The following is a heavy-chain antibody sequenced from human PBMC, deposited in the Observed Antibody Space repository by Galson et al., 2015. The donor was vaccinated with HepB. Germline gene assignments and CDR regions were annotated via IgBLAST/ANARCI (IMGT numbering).Heavy chain of an antibody. CDR1: GFTFSSYA. D-gene: IGHD3-10*01. CDR3: AKEQADVLLWFGESPLDY. J-gene: IGHJ4*02. V-gene: IGHV3-23*01. CDR2: ISGSGGST. Sequence: SLRLSCAASGFTFSSYAMSWVRQAPGKGLEWVSAISGSGGSTYYADSVKGRFTISRDNSKNTLYLQMNSLRAEDTAVYYCAKEQADVLLWFGESPLDYWGQGTLVTVSS.